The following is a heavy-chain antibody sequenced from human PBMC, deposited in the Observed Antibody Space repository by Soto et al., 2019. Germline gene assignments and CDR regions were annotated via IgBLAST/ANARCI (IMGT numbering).Heavy chain of an antibody. CDR3: AGVWYFFDY. D-gene: IGHD6-19*01. V-gene: IGHV3-30*03. CDR2: ISFDGSNK. J-gene: IGHJ4*02. CDR1: GFSFSNYG. Sequence: QVQLVESGGGVVQPGRSLRLSCAASGFSFSNYGMHWARQAPGKGLEWVAGISFDGSNKYHADSVKGRFTISRDNSKNTLCLQMNSLITEDTAVYYCAGVWYFFDYCGQGTLVTVSS.